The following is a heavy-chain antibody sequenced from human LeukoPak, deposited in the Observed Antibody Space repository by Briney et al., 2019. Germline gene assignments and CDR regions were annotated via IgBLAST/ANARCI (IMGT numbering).Heavy chain of an antibody. V-gene: IGHV5-51*01. CDR1: GYSFTNYW. J-gene: IGHJ4*02. D-gene: IGHD5-24*01. Sequence: GESLKISCEGSGYSFTNYWIAWVRQMPGKGLEWMGIIYPGDSDTRCSPSFQGQVTISADKSINTAYLQWSSLKASDTAMYYCARHAGSGRKDGYNRWGQGTLVTVSS. CDR3: ARHAGSGRKDGYNR. CDR2: IYPGDSDT.